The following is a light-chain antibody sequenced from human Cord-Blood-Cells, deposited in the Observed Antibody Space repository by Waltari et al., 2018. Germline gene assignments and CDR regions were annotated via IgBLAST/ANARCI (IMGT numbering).Light chain of an antibody. V-gene: IGLV2-23*01. CDR2: EGS. CDR1: SRHVGSYDL. CDR3: CSYAGSSYV. Sequence: QSALTQPASVSGSPGQSITISCTGTSRHVGSYDLVSWYQQHPGKAPKLMIYEGSKRPSGVSNRFSGSKSGNTASLTISGLQAEDEADYYCCSYAGSSYVFGTGTKVTVL. J-gene: IGLJ1*01.